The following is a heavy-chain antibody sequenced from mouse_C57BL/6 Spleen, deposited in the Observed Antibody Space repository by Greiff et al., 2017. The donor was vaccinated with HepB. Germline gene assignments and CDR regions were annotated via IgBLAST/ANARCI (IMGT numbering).Heavy chain of an antibody. CDR3: ARFENYGSSYDFDY. CDR1: GYAFSSSW. V-gene: IGHV1-82*01. D-gene: IGHD1-1*01. CDR2: IYPGDGDT. J-gene: IGHJ2*01. Sequence: QVQLQQSGPELVKPGASVKISCKASGYAFSSSWMNWVKQRPGKGLEWIGRIYPGDGDTNYNGKFKGKATLTADKSSSTAYMQLSSLTSEDSAVYFCARFENYGSSYDFDYWGQGTTLTVSS.